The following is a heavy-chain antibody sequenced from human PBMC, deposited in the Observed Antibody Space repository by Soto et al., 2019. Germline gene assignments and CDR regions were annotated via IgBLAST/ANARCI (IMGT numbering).Heavy chain of an antibody. CDR1: GFTFSSYA. CDR3: AKDQETDFWRGYYFDY. D-gene: IGHD3-3*01. J-gene: IGHJ4*02. CDR2: ISGSGGST. V-gene: IGHV3-23*01. Sequence: EVQLLESGGGLVQPGGSLRLSCAASGFTFSSYAMRWVRQAPGPGLEWVSAISGSGGSTYYADSVKGRFTISRDNSKNTLDLQMNSLRAEDTAVYYWAKDQETDFWRGYYFDYWGQGTLVTVSS.